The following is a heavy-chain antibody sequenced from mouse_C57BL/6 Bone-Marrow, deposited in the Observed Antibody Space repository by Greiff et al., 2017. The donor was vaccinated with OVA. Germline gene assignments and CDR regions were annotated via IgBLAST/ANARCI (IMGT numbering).Heavy chain of an antibody. CDR2: IHPNSGST. CDR3: ARAGYDYPWFAY. CDR1: GYTFTSYW. V-gene: IGHV1-64*01. D-gene: IGHD2-4*01. Sequence: QVQLKQPGAELVKPGASVKLSCKASGYTFTSYWMHWVKQRPGQGLEWIGMIHPNSGSTNYNEKFKSKATLTVDKSSSTAYMQLSRLTSEDSAVYSGARAGYDYPWFAYWGQGTLVTVSA. J-gene: IGHJ3*01.